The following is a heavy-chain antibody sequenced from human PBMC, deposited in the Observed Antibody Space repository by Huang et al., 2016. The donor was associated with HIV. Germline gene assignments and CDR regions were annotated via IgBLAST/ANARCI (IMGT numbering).Heavy chain of an antibody. Sequence: EVQLVESGGNLIQTGGYLRIACAASGFRLYNSARYWVRQAPGKVLEWVSSMSWNSDNIAYGDSVKGRFTISRDNARNSLYLQMNSLRPDDTALYYCVKGDIVGTANFFDYWGQGTQVSVSS. CDR3: VKGDIVGTANFFDY. V-gene: IGHV3-9*01. J-gene: IGHJ4*02. CDR2: MSWNSDNI. CDR1: GFRLYNSA. D-gene: IGHD1-26*01.